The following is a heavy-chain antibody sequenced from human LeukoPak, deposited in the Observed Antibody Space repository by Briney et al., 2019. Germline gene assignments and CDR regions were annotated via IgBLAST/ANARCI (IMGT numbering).Heavy chain of an antibody. CDR3: AREAPRHRVGCYYYYYMDV. CDR1: GYTFPTYG. V-gene: IGHV1-18*01. Sequence: ASVQVSCQASGYTFPTYGISWVRPAPGQGLEWMGWISAYNGNTNYAQKLQGRVTMTTDTSTSTAYMELRRLRSDDTGVYYCAREAPRHRVGCYYYYYMDVWGKGTTVTVSS. CDR2: ISAYNGNT. J-gene: IGHJ6*03. D-gene: IGHD1-14*01.